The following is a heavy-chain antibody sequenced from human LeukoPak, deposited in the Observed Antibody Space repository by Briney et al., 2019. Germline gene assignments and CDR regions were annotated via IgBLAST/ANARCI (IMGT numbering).Heavy chain of an antibody. CDR2: ISAYNGNT. Sequence: GASVKVSCKASGYTFTSYGISWVRQAPGQGLAWMGWISAYNGNTNYAQKLQGRVTMTTDTSTSTAYMELRSLRSDDTAVYYCARGPPASYCGGDCSSPHFDYWGQGTLVTVSS. CDR1: GYTFTSYG. V-gene: IGHV1-18*01. D-gene: IGHD2-21*02. J-gene: IGHJ4*02. CDR3: ARGPPASYCGGDCSSPHFDY.